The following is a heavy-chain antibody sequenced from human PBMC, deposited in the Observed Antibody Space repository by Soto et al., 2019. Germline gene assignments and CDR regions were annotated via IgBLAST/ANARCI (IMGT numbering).Heavy chain of an antibody. V-gene: IGHV1-69*06. D-gene: IGHD6-19*01. CDR2: IIPIFGTA. J-gene: IGHJ4*02. CDR1: GGTFSSYA. Sequence: QVQLVQSGAEVKKPGSSVKVSCKASGGTFSSYAISWVRQAPGQGLEWMGGIIPIFGTANYAQKFQGRVTITADKSTSSADMELSSLRSEDTAVYYCARDLGYSSGWYYFDYWGQGTLVTVSS. CDR3: ARDLGYSSGWYYFDY.